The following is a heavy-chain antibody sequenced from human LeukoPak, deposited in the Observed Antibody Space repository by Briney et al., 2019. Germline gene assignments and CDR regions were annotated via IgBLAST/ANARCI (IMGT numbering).Heavy chain of an antibody. D-gene: IGHD2-15*01. CDR1: GGSFSGYY. V-gene: IGHV4-34*01. CDR3: ARSRILRGRGSGMDV. CDR2: INHSGST. Sequence: PSETLSLTCAVYGGSFSGYYWSWIRQPPGKGLEWIGEINHSGSTNYNPSLKSRVTISVDTSKNQFSLKLSSVTAADTAVYYCARSRILRGRGSGMDVWGKGTTVTVSS. J-gene: IGHJ6*03.